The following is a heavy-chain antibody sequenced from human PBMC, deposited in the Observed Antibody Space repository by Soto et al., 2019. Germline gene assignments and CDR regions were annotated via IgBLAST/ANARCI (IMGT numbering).Heavy chain of an antibody. CDR3: ARDNAAAGYIGVYY. V-gene: IGHV1-69*13. CDR1: GGTFSIYA. Sequence: SVKVSCKASGGTFSIYAIIWVRQAPGQGLEWMGGIIPIFGTANYAQKFQGRVTITADESTSTAYMELSSLRSEDTAVYYCARDNAAAGYIGVYYWGQGTLVTVSS. D-gene: IGHD6-13*01. CDR2: IIPIFGTA. J-gene: IGHJ4*02.